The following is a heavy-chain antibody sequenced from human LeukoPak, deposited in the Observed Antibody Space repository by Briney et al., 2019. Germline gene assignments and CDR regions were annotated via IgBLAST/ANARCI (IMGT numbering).Heavy chain of an antibody. Sequence: SETLSLTCAVYGGSFSGYYWSWIRQPPGKGLEWIGEINHSGSTNYNPSLKSRVTISVDTSKNQFSLKLSSVTAADTAVYYCASPPLRYCSSTSCHGGLDYWGQGTLVTVSS. V-gene: IGHV4-34*01. D-gene: IGHD2-2*01. CDR3: ASPPLRYCSSTSCHGGLDY. CDR2: INHSGST. J-gene: IGHJ4*02. CDR1: GGSFSGYY.